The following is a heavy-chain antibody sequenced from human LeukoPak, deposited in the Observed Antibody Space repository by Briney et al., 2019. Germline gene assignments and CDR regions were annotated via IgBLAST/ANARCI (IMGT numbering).Heavy chain of an antibody. CDR3: AKGEGSNWNYRRAVRMGAFDI. CDR1: GFTFSSYG. D-gene: IGHD1-1*01. J-gene: IGHJ3*02. V-gene: IGHV3-30*02. Sequence: GRSLRLSCAASGFTFSSYGMHWVRQAPGKGLEWVAFIRYDGSNKYYADSVKGRFTISRDNSKNTLYLQMNSLRAEDTAVYYCAKGEGSNWNYRRAVRMGAFDIWGQGTMVTVSS. CDR2: IRYDGSNK.